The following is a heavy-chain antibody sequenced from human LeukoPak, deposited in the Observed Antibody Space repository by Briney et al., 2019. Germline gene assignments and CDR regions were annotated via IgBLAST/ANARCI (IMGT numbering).Heavy chain of an antibody. CDR3: ARGFRLAAGVWYFDL. V-gene: IGHV4-39*07. Sequence: PSETLSLTCTVSGGSISSSSYYWGWIRQPPGKGLEWIGSIYYSGRTYYNPSLKSRVTTSVDTSKNQFSLKLSSVTAADTAVYYCARGFRLAAGVWYFDLWGRGTLVTVSS. J-gene: IGHJ2*01. CDR1: GGSISSSSYY. D-gene: IGHD6-19*01. CDR2: IYYSGRT.